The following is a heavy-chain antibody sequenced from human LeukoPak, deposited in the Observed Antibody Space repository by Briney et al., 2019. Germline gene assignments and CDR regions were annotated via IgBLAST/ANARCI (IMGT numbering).Heavy chain of an antibody. J-gene: IGHJ4*02. Sequence: GGSLRLSCTASGVILSNYAMHWVRRPPGRGLEWVAVISFDGSNKYYGDSVEGRFSVSRDNSKNTLYLQMNSLRPDDTAMYYCATDYGDYEPIDYWGQGTLVTVSS. D-gene: IGHD4-17*01. CDR2: ISFDGSNK. CDR1: GVILSNYA. V-gene: IGHV3-30*04. CDR3: ATDYGDYEPIDY.